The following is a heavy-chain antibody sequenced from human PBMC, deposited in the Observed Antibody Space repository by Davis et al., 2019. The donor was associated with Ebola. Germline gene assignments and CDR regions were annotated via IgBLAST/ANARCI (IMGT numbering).Heavy chain of an antibody. CDR2: IYTSGST. D-gene: IGHD3-16*01. V-gene: IGHV4-61*02. CDR3: AKAHLKTVPYYDYVWGSTYFDY. J-gene: IGHJ4*02. Sequence: PSETLSLTCTVSGGSISSSSYYWSWIRQPAGKGLEWIGRIYTSGSTNYNPSLKSRVTMSVDTSKNQFSLKLSSVTAEDTAVYYCAKAHLKTVPYYDYVWGSTYFDYWGQGTLVTVSS. CDR1: GGSISSSSYY.